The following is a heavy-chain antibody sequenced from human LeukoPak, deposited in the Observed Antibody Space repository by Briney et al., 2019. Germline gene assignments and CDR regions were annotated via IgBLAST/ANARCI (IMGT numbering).Heavy chain of an antibody. J-gene: IGHJ6*02. Sequence: PSETLSLTCTVSGGSISSSSYYWDWIRQPPGKGLEWIGEINHSGSTNYNPSLKSRVTISVDTSKNQFSLKLSSVTAADTAVYYCARGASAYCGGDCSQYYYYGMDVWGQGTTVTVSS. CDR3: ARGASAYCGGDCSQYYYYGMDV. CDR1: GGSISSSSYY. CDR2: INHSGST. V-gene: IGHV4-39*07. D-gene: IGHD2-21*02.